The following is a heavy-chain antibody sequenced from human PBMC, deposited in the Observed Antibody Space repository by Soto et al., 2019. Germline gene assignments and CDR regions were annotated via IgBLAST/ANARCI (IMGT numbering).Heavy chain of an antibody. Sequence: GASVKVSCKASGYTFTSYYMHWVRQAPGQGLEWMGIINPSGGSTSYAQKFQGRVTMTRDTSTSTVYMELSSLRSEDTAVYYCAREKPPHYYYYYGMDVWGQGTTVTVSS. CDR1: GYTFTSYY. CDR3: AREKPPHYYYYYGMDV. V-gene: IGHV1-46*01. CDR2: INPSGGST. J-gene: IGHJ6*02.